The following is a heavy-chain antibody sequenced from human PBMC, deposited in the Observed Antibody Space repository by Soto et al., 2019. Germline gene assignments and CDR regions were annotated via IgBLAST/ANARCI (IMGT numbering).Heavy chain of an antibody. CDR1: GGSISSYY. J-gene: IGHJ5*02. V-gene: IGHV4-59*01. CDR3: ARIVGRGWFDP. CDR2: IYYSGST. Sequence: SETLSLTCTVSGGSISSYYWSWIRQPPGKGLEWIGYIYYSGSTNYNPSLKSRVTISVDTSKNQFSLKLSSVTAADTAVYYCARIVGRGWFDPWGQGTLVTVSS. D-gene: IGHD1-26*01.